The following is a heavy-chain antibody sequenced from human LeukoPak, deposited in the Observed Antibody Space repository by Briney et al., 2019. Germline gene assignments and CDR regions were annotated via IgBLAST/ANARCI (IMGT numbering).Heavy chain of an antibody. V-gene: IGHV3-7*01. D-gene: IGHD2-21*02. Sequence: GGSLRLSCAASGFTFSHFWMSWVRQAPGKGLERVAYIKKTGSETYYVDSVKGRFTISRDNSKNTLYLQMNSLRAEDTAVYYCAREGQAYCGGDCYVDYWGQGTLVTVSS. J-gene: IGHJ4*02. CDR3: AREGQAYCGGDCYVDY. CDR1: GFTFSHFW. CDR2: IKKTGSET.